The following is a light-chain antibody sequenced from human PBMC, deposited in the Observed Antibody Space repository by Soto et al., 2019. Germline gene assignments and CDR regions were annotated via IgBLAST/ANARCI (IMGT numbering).Light chain of an antibody. Sequence: QSVLTQSPSASGTPGQRVSISCSGSTSNIGTNTVSWYQHVPGTAPKLLIYSNDQRPSAVPGRFSGSKSGTSASLAISGLLSEDEAHYYCATWDDSLNVVFVGGTKLTVL. CDR1: TSNIGTNT. CDR2: SND. CDR3: ATWDDSLNVV. V-gene: IGLV1-44*01. J-gene: IGLJ2*01.